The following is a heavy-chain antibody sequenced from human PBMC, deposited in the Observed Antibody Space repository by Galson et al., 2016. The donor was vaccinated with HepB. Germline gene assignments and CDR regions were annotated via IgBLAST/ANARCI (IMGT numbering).Heavy chain of an antibody. J-gene: IGHJ4*02. V-gene: IGHV4-39*06. CDR1: GGSTSSIVYY. CDR2: IYYNGRT. CDR3: ASVRRGSGSSSHLDN. D-gene: IGHD6-6*01. Sequence: SETLSLTCTVTGGSTSSIVYYWAWIRQSPREGLEWIGSIYYNGRTNYNPSLKSRLTMSIDTSKNQLPLRLGSLTAADTAVYYCASVRRGSGSSSHLDNWGQGTLVAVSS.